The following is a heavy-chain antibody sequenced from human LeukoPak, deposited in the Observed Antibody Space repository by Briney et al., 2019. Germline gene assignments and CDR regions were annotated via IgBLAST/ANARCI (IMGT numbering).Heavy chain of an antibody. CDR1: GGSISSYY. Sequence: SETLSLTCTVSGGSISSYYWSWIRQPPGKGLEWIGSIYYSGSTYYNPSLKSRATISVDTSENQFSLKLSSVTAADTAVYYCAREDVVVPAAIPIGRIDPWGQGTLVTVSS. V-gene: IGHV4-59*12. J-gene: IGHJ5*02. CDR3: AREDVVVPAAIPIGRIDP. CDR2: IYYSGST. D-gene: IGHD2-2*01.